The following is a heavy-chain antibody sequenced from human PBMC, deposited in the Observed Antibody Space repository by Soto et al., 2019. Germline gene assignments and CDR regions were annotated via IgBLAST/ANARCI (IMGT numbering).Heavy chain of an antibody. V-gene: IGHV1-8*01. J-gene: IGHJ3*02. D-gene: IGHD1-26*01. CDR2: MNPNSGNT. CDR1: GYTFTSYD. Sequence: WASVKVSCKASGYTFTSYDINWVRQATGQGLEWMGWMNPNSGNTGYAQKFQGRVTMTRNTSISTAYMELSSLRSEDTAVYYCARGGSGSYYVLKGAFDIWGQGTMVTVSS. CDR3: ARGGSGSYYVLKGAFDI.